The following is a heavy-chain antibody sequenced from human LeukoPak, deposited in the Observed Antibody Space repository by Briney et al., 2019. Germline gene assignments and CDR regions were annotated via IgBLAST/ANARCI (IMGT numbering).Heavy chain of an antibody. V-gene: IGHV1-46*01. J-gene: IGHJ6*02. CDR3: ASVYNYGMDV. CDR1: GYTFTNNY. Sequence: ASVTVSCKASGYTFTNNYLHWVRQAPGQGLEWMGMIYPRDGSTSYAQKFQGRATLTRATSTSTVYMELSSLRSEDTAVYYCASVYNYGMDVWGQGTTVIVSS. CDR2: IYPRDGST.